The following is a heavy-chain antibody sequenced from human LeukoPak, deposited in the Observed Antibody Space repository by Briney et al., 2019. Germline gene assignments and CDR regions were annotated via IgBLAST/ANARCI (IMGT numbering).Heavy chain of an antibody. D-gene: IGHD2-15*01. CDR1: GGSFSGYY. CDR3: ARVPYCSGGSCYYYYYGMDV. V-gene: IGHV4-34*01. J-gene: IGHJ6*02. CDR2: INHSGST. Sequence: PSETLSLTCAVYGGSFSGYYWSWIRQPPGKGLEWIGEINHSGSTNYNPSLKSRVTISVDTSKNQFSLKLSSVTAADTAVYYCARVPYCSGGSCYYYYYGMDVWGQGTTVTVSS.